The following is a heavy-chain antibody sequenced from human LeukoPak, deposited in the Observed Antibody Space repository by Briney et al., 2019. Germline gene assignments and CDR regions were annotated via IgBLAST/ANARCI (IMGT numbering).Heavy chain of an antibody. CDR3: VRAPSGLIKGSYDL. CDR2: MYGCVRSGGP. D-gene: IGHD1-26*01. CDR1: GFSFSSYN. J-gene: IGHJ3*01. V-gene: IGHV3-23*01. Sequence: GGSLRLSCLASGFSFSSYNMTWVRQPPGKGLEWVSSMYGCVRSGGPFYTVSVKARFTICRDNSLNTLYLQMNGLRVDDTALYYCVRAPSGLIKGSYDLWGQGTMVSVSS.